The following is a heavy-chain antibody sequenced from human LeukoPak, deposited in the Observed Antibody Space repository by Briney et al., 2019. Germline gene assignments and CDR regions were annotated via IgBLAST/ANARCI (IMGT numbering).Heavy chain of an antibody. Sequence: GESVRISCKGSAYSFTSYWISWVRQMPGKGLEWMGRIDPSDSYTNYSPSFQGHVTISADKSISTAYLQWSSLKASDTAMYYCARLEGAHYDILGGGGMDVWGQGTTVTVSS. CDR1: AYSFTSYW. J-gene: IGHJ6*02. V-gene: IGHV5-10-1*01. CDR2: IDPSDSYT. D-gene: IGHD3-9*01. CDR3: ARLEGAHYDILGGGGMDV.